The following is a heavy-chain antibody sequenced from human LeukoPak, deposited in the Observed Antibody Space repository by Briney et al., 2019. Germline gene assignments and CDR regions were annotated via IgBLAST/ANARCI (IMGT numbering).Heavy chain of an antibody. CDR1: GYTFTGYG. D-gene: IGHD2-2*01. CDR3: ARDIEYQLLFDYYYYGMDV. CDR2: ISAYNGNT. J-gene: IGHJ6*02. Sequence: ASVKVSCKASGYTFTGYGISWVRQAPGQGLEWMGWISAYNGNTNYAQRLQGRVTMTTDTSTSTAYMELRSLRSDDTAVYYCARDIEYQLLFDYYYYGMDVWGQGTTVTVSS. V-gene: IGHV1-18*01.